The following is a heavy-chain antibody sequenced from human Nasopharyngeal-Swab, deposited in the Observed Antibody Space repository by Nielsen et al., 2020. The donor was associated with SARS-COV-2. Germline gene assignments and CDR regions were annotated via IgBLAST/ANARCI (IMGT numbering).Heavy chain of an antibody. CDR3: ARDLKGNYADSGDY. CDR2: MSYDGSNK. Sequence: GGSLRLSCAASGFTFSSYAMHWVRQAPGKGLEWVAFMSYDGSNKYYADSVKGRFIISRDNSKNTLYLQMNSLRAEDTAVYYCARDLKGNYADSGDYWGQGTLVTVSS. CDR1: GFTFSSYA. V-gene: IGHV3-30-3*01. D-gene: IGHD4-11*01. J-gene: IGHJ4*02.